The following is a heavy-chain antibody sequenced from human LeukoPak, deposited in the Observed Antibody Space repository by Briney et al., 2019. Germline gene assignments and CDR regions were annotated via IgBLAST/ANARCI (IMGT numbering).Heavy chain of an antibody. J-gene: IGHJ4*02. CDR2: IYGTGST. V-gene: IGHV4-39*02. CDR3: ARYDSRGSASTRFDY. CDR1: GGSIYSSIYY. Sequence: PSETLSLTCTVSGGSIYSSIYYWGWIRQPPGKGLEWIGRIYGTGSTSYNPSLMNRVTMSVDTSKNHFSLKLTSVTAADTAVYYCARYDSRGSASTRFDYWGQGILVTISS. D-gene: IGHD3-16*01.